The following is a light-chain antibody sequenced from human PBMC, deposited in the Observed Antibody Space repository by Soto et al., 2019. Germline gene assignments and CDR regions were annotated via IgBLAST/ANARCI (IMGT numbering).Light chain of an antibody. CDR2: GAS. Sequence: EVVLTQSPGTLSLSPGARATLSCRASQSVNDNHLAWYQQKGGQAPRLLIDGASTRATGVPERFSGSGFGTAYSLISARLEPEAFELYCCPLYGGSPPRGTFGRGTTLEI. CDR1: QSVNDNH. CDR3: PLYGGSPPRGT. J-gene: IGKJ3*01. V-gene: IGKV3-20*01.